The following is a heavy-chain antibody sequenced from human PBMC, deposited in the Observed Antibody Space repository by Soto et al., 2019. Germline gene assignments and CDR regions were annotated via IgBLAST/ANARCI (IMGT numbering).Heavy chain of an antibody. CDR3: ARVGSSSAGYYYYGMDV. CDR2: IIPIFGTA. J-gene: IGHJ6*02. CDR1: GGTFSSYA. D-gene: IGHD6-6*01. V-gene: IGHV1-69*01. Sequence: QVQLVQSGAEVKKPGSSVKVSCKASGGTFSSYAISWVRQAPGLGLEWMGGIIPIFGTANYAQKFQGRVTITADESTSTAYMELSSLRSEDTAVYYCARVGSSSAGYYYYGMDVWGQGTTVTVSS.